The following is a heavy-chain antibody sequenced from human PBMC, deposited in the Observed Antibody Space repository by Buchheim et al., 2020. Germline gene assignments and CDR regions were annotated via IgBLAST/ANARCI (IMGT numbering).Heavy chain of an antibody. D-gene: IGHD3-10*01. V-gene: IGHV1-46*01. CDR1: GYTFTSYY. J-gene: IGHJ4*02. CDR2: INPSGGST. CDR3: ARDSGYYGSGSYGGSVDY. Sequence: QVQLVQSGAEVKKPGASVKVSCKASGYTFTSYYMHWVRQAPGQGLEWMGIINPSGGSTSYAQKFQGRVTMTRDTSTSTVSMELSSLRSEDTAVYYCARDSGYYGSGSYGGSVDYWGQGTL.